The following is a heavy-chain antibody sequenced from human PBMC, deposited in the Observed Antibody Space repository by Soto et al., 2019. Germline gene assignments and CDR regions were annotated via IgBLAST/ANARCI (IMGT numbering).Heavy chain of an antibody. J-gene: IGHJ6*02. D-gene: IGHD3-10*01. CDR3: ARATYYYGSGSYEHGMDV. Sequence: SETLSLTCTVSGGSISSYYWSWIRQPPGKGLEWIGYIYYSGSTNYNPSLKSRVTISVDTSKNQFSLKLSSVTAADTAVYYCARATYYYGSGSYEHGMDVWGQGTPVTVSS. V-gene: IGHV4-59*01. CDR1: GGSISSYY. CDR2: IYYSGST.